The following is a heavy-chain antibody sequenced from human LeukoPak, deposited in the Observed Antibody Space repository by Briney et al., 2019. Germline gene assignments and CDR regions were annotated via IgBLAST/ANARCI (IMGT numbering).Heavy chain of an antibody. V-gene: IGHV3-30*18. CDR2: ISYDGSNK. Sequence: GGSLRLTCAASGFTFSSYGMHWVRQAPGKGLEWVAVISYDGSNKYYADSVKGRFTISRDNSKNTLYLQMNSLRAEDTAVYYCAKEANYGDYRLDDYWGQGTLVTVPS. CDR3: AKEANYGDYRLDDY. J-gene: IGHJ4*02. CDR1: GFTFSSYG. D-gene: IGHD4-17*01.